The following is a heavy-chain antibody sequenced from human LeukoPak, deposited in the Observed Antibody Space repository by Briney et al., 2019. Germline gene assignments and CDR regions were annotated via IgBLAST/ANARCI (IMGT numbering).Heavy chain of an antibody. CDR3: AKGGSFSFDI. J-gene: IGHJ3*02. CDR1: GFTFSTYD. V-gene: IGHV3-23*01. D-gene: IGHD5-12*01. CDR2: ISGSSGTT. Sequence: PGGSLRLSCAASGFTFSTYDMSWVRQTPGEGLEWVSGISGSSGTTYYADSVKGRFTISRDNSKNTLDPQMHSLRAEDTAIYFCAKGGSFSFDIWGQGTKVTVSS.